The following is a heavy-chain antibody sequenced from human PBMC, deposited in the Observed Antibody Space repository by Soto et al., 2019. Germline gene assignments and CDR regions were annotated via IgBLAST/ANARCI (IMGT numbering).Heavy chain of an antibody. CDR2: INSNSGDA. V-gene: IGHV1-2*02. D-gene: IGHD2-8*01. CDR3: ARDGLPYISDGVCYWMDV. Sequence: ASVKVSCKASGYTFIAYYIHWVRQAPGQGLEWMGWINSNSGDANYAQKFQGRVTMTRDASISTGYMELSGLRSDDTAVYYCARDGLPYISDGVCYWMDVWGQGTMVTGSS. J-gene: IGHJ6*02. CDR1: GYTFIAYY.